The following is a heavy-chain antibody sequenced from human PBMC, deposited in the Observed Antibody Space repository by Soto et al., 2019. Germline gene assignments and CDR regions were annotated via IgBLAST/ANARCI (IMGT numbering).Heavy chain of an antibody. V-gene: IGHV6-1*01. CDR1: GDSVSSNTAS. CDR3: AKGDNLGPKTGYAFDP. J-gene: IGHJ5*02. D-gene: IGHD5-12*01. CDR2: TYFRSKWYN. Sequence: SQTLSLTCAISGDSVSSNTASWNWIRQSPSRGLEWLGRTYFRSKWYNDYAVSVKSRIIINPDTSNNQFSLQLNSATPEDTALHFCAKGDNLGPKTGYAFDPWGQGIMVTVSS.